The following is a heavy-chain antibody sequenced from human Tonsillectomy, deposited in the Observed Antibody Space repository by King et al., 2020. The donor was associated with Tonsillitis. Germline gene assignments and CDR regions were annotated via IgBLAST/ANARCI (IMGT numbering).Heavy chain of an antibody. D-gene: IGHD3-10*01. CDR1: GFTFSSYA. Sequence: VQLVESGGGLVQPGGSLRLSCAASGFTFSSYAMSWVRQAPGKGLEWVSAISGSGGSTYYADSVKGRFTISRDNSKNTLYLQMNSLRAEDTAVYYCAKAPVGFGELLYSFDYWAEGTLVTVSS. CDR2: ISGSGGST. J-gene: IGHJ4*02. CDR3: AKAPVGFGELLYSFDY. V-gene: IGHV3-23*04.